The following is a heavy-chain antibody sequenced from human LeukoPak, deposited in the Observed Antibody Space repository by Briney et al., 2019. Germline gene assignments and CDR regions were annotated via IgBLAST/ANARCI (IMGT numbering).Heavy chain of an antibody. CDR2: IGSGGDNI. V-gene: IGHV3-48*03. J-gene: IGHJ6*02. CDR3: ARDNAATVTPYSFYAMDV. CDR1: GFTFSSYE. D-gene: IGHD4-17*01. Sequence: GGSLRLSCAASGFTFSSYEMNWVRQAPGKALEWISYIGSGGDNIYYADSVKGRFTISRDNAKNSLYLQMNSLRVEDTAVYYCARDNAATVTPYSFYAMDVWGLGTTVTVSS.